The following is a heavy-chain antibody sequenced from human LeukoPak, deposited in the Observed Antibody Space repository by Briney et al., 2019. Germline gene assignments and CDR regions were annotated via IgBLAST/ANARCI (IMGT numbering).Heavy chain of an antibody. D-gene: IGHD3-10*01. J-gene: IGHJ5*02. CDR1: GGSVSPYY. V-gene: IGHV4-59*02. Sequence: SETLSLTCTVSGGSVSPYYWSWVRQPPGKGLEWIGYIYYSGSTNYNPSLKSRVTISVDTSKNQFSLKLSSVTAADTAVYYCARAYYYGSGSYNTWGQGTLVTVSS. CDR3: ARAYYYGSGSYNT. CDR2: IYYSGST.